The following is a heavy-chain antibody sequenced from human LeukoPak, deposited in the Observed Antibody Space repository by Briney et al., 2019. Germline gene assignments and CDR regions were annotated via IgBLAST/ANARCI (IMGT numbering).Heavy chain of an antibody. D-gene: IGHD3-10*01. J-gene: IGHJ4*02. CDR1: GFTFSSYA. CDR2: ISGSGGST. V-gene: IGHV3-23*01. Sequence: GGSLRLSCAAPGFTFSSYAMSWVRQAPGEGLEWVSAISGSGGSTYYADSVKGRFTISRDNSKNTLYLQMNSLRAEDTAVYYCAKSTYGSPEGYWGQGTLVTVSS. CDR3: AKSTYGSPEGY.